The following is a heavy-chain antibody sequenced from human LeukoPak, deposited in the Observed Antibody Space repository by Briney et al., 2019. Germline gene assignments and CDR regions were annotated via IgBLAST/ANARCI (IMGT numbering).Heavy chain of an antibody. CDR2: ISYNGRDK. Sequence: PGGSLRLSCAASGFTFSNSGMHWVRQAPGKGLDWVAVISYNGRDKYYTDSVRGRFTISRDNSKNTPYLLMNSLRAEDTAVYYCAKAGSYYDFDYWGQGTLVTVSS. V-gene: IGHV3-30*18. CDR1: GFTFSNSG. CDR3: AKAGSYYDFDY. J-gene: IGHJ4*02. D-gene: IGHD1-26*01.